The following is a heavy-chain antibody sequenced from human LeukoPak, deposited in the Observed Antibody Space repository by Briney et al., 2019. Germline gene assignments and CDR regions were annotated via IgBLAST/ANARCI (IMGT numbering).Heavy chain of an antibody. V-gene: IGHV3-30*02. J-gene: IGHJ4*02. D-gene: IGHD1-26*01. CDR3: AKGPRSSPFDY. CDR2: IQYDRTNE. CDR1: AFTFSSYG. Sequence: GGSLRLSCAASAFTFSSYGMHWVRQAPGKGLEWVAYIQYDRTNEQYAHSVKGRFTISRDKSKNTLYLQMNSLRAEDTAVYYCAKGPRSSPFDYWGQGTLVTVSS.